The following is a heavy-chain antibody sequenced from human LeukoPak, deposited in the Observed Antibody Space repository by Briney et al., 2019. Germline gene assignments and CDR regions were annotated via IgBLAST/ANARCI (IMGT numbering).Heavy chain of an antibody. J-gene: IGHJ4*02. CDR3: ARSRNFDSTGFNPTHYLDS. D-gene: IGHD3-9*01. CDR1: GGSVIGSY. V-gene: IGHV4-4*09. CDR2: IFTTVDV. Sequence: PSETLSLTCSVSGGSVIGSYWTWVRQSPGGTLQYIASIFTTVDVNYSPSLRGRVTISIDMSRHQVSLRLTSVTAADTAIYYCARSRNFDSTGFNPTHYLDSWGQGALVTVAS.